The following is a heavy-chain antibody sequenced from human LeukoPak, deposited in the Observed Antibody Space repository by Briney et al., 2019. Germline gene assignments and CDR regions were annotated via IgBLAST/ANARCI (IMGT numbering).Heavy chain of an antibody. CDR3: ARSNWNDGAFDI. CDR1: GFTFSSYW. J-gene: IGHJ3*02. Sequence: PGGSLRLSCAASGFTFSSYWMHWVRQAPGKGLVWVAVISYDGSNKYYADSVKGRFTISRDNSKNTLYLQMNSLRAEDTAVYYCARSNWNDGAFDIWGQGTMVTVSS. CDR2: ISYDGSNK. V-gene: IGHV3-30-3*01. D-gene: IGHD1-20*01.